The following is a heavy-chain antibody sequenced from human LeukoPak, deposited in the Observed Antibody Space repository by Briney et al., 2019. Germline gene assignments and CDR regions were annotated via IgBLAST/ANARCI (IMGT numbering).Heavy chain of an antibody. CDR3: ARQGFLGELSPFDY. CDR2: INPNSGGT. Sequence: ASVKVSCKASGYTFTGYYMHWVRQAPGQGLEWMGWINPNSGGTNYAQKFQGRVTMTRDTSISTAYMELSRLRSDDTAVYYCARQGFLGELSPFDYWGQGTLVTVSS. D-gene: IGHD3-16*02. CDR1: GYTFTGYY. V-gene: IGHV1-2*02. J-gene: IGHJ4*02.